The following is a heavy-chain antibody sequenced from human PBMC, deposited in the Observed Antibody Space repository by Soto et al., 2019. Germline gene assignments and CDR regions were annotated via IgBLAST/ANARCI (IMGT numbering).Heavy chain of an antibody. CDR3: ARGRYFATTHRQWWYFDF. V-gene: IGHV1-18*01. CDR2: ISPANGDK. CDR1: GYTFITSG. Sequence: QVELMQSGPEVKRPGTSVKVSCKASGYTFITSGINWVRQTPGQPLEWVGWISPANGDKKYAQKYKDRVILTSETSTDTVNMDLTNLRSDDTAVYFCARGRYFATTHRQWWYFDFWGRGTPVTVSS. J-gene: IGHJ2*01. D-gene: IGHD6-19*01.